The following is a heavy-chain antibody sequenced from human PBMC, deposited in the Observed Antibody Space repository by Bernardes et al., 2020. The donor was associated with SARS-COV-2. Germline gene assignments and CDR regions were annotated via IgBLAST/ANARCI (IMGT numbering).Heavy chain of an antibody. J-gene: IGHJ3*02. Sequence: GGSLRLSCAASGFTFSSYSMNWVRQAPGKGLEWVSSISSSGSYIYYADSVKGRFTISRDNAKNSLYLQMNSLRAEDTAVYYCARDGDYFRYAFDIWGQGTMVTVSS. D-gene: IGHD4-17*01. CDR3: ARDGDYFRYAFDI. V-gene: IGHV3-21*01. CDR2: ISSSGSYI. CDR1: GFTFSSYS.